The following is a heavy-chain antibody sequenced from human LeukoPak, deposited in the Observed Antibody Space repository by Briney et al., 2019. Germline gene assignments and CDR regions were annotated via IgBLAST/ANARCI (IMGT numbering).Heavy chain of an antibody. J-gene: IGHJ3*02. D-gene: IGHD3-3*01. CDR2: ISGSGGST. V-gene: IGHV3-23*01. CDR1: GFTFSSYA. Sequence: PGGSLRLSCAASGFTFSSYAMSWVRQAPGKGLEWVSAISGSGGSTYYADSVKGRFTISRDNSKNTLYLQMNSLRSDDTAVYYCARDPPGITIFGVVINDAFDIWGQGTMVTVSS. CDR3: ARDPPGITIFGVVINDAFDI.